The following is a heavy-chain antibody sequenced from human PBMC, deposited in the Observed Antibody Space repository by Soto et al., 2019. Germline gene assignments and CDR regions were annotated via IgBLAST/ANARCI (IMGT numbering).Heavy chain of an antibody. V-gene: IGHV3-73*01. J-gene: IGHJ5*02. CDR3: TRLSDYGDDR. CDR2: IRSKANSYAT. Sequence: GGSLRLSCAASGFTFSGSAMHWVRQASGKGLEWVGRIRSKANSYATAYAASVKGRFTVSRDDSKNTAYLQMNSLKTEDTAVYYCTRLSDYGDDRWGQGTLVTVSS. D-gene: IGHD4-17*01. CDR1: GFTFSGSA.